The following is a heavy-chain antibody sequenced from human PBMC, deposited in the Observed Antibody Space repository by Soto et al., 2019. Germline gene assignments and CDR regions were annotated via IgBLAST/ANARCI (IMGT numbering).Heavy chain of an antibody. J-gene: IGHJ4*02. V-gene: IGHV1-69*13. D-gene: IGHD2-15*01. CDR2: IIPIFGTA. CDR3: ASVRGSQTTDY. CDR1: GGTFSSYA. Sequence: SVKVSCKASGGTFSSYAISWVRQAPGQGLEWMGGIIPIFGTANYAQKFQGRVTITADESTSTAYMELSSLRSEDTDVYYCASVRGSQTTDYWGQGTLVTVSS.